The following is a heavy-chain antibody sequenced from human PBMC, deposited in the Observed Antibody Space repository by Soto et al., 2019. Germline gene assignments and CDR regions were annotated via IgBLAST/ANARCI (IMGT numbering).Heavy chain of an antibody. J-gene: IGHJ2*01. CDR3: ARAPAAAVYWYFDL. CDR2: ISSSGSTI. D-gene: IGHD2-2*01. V-gene: IGHV3-11*01. CDR1: GFTFSDYY. Sequence: PGGSLRLSCAASGFTFSDYYMSWIRQAPGKGLEWVSYISSSGSTIYYADSVKGRFTISRDNAKNSLYLQMNSLRAEDTAVYYCARAPAAAVYWYFDLWGRGNLVTVSS.